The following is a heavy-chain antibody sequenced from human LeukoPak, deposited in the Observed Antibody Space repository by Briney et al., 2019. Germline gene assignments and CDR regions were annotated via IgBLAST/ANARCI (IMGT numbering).Heavy chain of an antibody. CDR1: GFSFSSHW. D-gene: IGHD6-13*01. Sequence: GGSLSLSCAASGFSFSSHWMSWVRQAPGKGREWVANIRQDAIEKYYVDSVKGRFTISRNNARKSLSLQMNSLRAEDTAVYFCAREGDLASAGGYNYFDYWGQGTLVTVST. CDR2: IRQDAIEK. V-gene: IGHV3-7*01. J-gene: IGHJ4*02. CDR3: AREGDLASAGGYNYFDY.